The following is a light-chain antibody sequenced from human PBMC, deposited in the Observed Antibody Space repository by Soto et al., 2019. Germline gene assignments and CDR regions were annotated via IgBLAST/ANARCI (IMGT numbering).Light chain of an antibody. CDR1: QSINTF. V-gene: IGKV3-11*01. CDR2: DAS. CDR3: QQRSIWPLT. Sequence: EVLLTQSPATLSVSPGESVTLSCRASQSINTFLAWYQQKPGQAPRLLIYDASSRAAGVPARFSGRGSGTDFTITINSLEPEDFGVYHCQQRSIWPLTFGGGTRVE. J-gene: IGKJ4*01.